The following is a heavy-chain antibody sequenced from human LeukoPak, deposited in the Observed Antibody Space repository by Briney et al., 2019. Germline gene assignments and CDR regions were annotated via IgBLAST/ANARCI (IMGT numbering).Heavy chain of an antibody. V-gene: IGHV3-21*01. CDR2: ISSSSSYI. CDR1: GFTFSSYA. Sequence: GGSLRLSCAASGFTFSSYAMSWVRQAPGKGLEWVSSISSSSSYIYYADSVKGRFTISRDNTKNSLYLQMNSLRAEDTAVYYCNLLTIIVVGHLTSSTPWGQGTLVTVSS. D-gene: IGHD3-22*01. CDR3: NLLTIIVVGHLTSSTP. J-gene: IGHJ5*02.